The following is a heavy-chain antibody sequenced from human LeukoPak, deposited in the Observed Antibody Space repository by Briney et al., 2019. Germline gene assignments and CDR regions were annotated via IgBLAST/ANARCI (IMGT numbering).Heavy chain of an antibody. J-gene: IGHJ4*02. Sequence: GGSLRLSCAASGFTFSSYWMNWARQAPGKGLEWVASINHNGNVNYYVDSVKGRFTISRDNAKNSLYLQMNSLRAEDTAVYYCARDSPYRNWGQGTLVT. V-gene: IGHV3-7*01. CDR2: INHNGNVN. CDR1: GFTFSSYW. CDR3: ARDSPYRN. D-gene: IGHD1-26*01.